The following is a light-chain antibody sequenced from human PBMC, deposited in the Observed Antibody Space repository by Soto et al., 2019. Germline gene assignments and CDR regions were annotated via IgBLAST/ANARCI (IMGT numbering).Light chain of an antibody. CDR2: AAS. J-gene: IGKJ5*01. Sequence: GNRVTITCRESQSISSYLNWYQQKPGKAPKLLIYAASSLQSGVPSRFSGSGSGTDFTLTISSLQPEDFATYYCQQSYSTFSITFGQGTRLEIK. V-gene: IGKV1-39*01. CDR3: QQSYSTFSIT. CDR1: QSISSY.